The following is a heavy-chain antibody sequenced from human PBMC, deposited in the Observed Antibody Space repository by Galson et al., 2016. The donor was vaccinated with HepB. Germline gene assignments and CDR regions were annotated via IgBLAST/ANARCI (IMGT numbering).Heavy chain of an antibody. D-gene: IGHD2-8*02. J-gene: IGHJ5*02. CDR3: ARGGLGYCTGGGCTPFDP. V-gene: IGHV3-13*01. Sequence: SLRLSCAASGFSVSSNYMSWVRQSTGKGLEWVSGIGTAGDTFYAGSVKGRFNISRENAENCLYLQMNSLRVGDTAVYYCARGGLGYCTGGGCTPFDPWGQGTLVTVSS. CDR2: IGTAGDT. CDR1: GFSVSSNY.